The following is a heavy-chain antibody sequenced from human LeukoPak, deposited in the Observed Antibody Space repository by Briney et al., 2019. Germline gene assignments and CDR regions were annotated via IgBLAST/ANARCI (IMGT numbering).Heavy chain of an antibody. D-gene: IGHD3-10*01. CDR3: GRLVLIWFGEAEKKWFDP. CDR2: ICYSGIT. Sequence: PSETLSLTCTVSGCSISSSSYFWGWIRQPPGKVLELIGSICYSGITYDNPALKSRVTISVDTSKHQFSLKLSSVTAADTAVYYCGRLVLIWFGEAEKKWFDPWGQGTLVTVSS. V-gene: IGHV4-39*07. J-gene: IGHJ5*02. CDR1: GCSISSSSYF.